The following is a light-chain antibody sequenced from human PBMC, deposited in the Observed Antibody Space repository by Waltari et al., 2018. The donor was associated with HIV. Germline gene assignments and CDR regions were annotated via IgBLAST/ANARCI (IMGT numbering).Light chain of an antibody. CDR1: SSHIGSNI. CDR3: AAWDDSLNAWV. CDR2: SNN. V-gene: IGLV1-44*01. Sequence: QSVLTQPPSASGPPGQRVSISCPGSSSHIGSNIVNWYQQLPGTPPKLLIYSNNQRPSGVPDRFSGSKSGTSASLAISGLQSEDEADYYCAAWDDSLNAWVFGGGTKLTVL. J-gene: IGLJ3*02.